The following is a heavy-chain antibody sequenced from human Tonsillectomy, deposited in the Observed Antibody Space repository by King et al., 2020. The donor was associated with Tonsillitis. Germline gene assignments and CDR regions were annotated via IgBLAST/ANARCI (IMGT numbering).Heavy chain of an antibody. J-gene: IGHJ3*02. Sequence: VQLQQWGAGLLKPSETLSLTCSVDGGSFSGYYWSWIRQSPGKGREWIGEINHSGSTNYNPSLKSRVPISVDTSKNHFSLKQSSVTAADTAVYYCARGGYTYAYRNDAFDIWGQGTMVTVSS. CDR3: ARGGYTYAYRNDAFDI. V-gene: IGHV4-34*01. CDR1: GGSFSGYY. D-gene: IGHD3-16*01. CDR2: INHSGST.